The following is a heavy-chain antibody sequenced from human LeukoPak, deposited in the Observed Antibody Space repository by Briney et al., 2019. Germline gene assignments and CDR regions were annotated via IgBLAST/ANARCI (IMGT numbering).Heavy chain of an antibody. Sequence: GGSLRLSCAASGFTFSSYSMNWVRQAPGKGLEWVSSISSSSSYIYYADSVKGRFTISRDNAKNSLYLQMNSLRAEDTAVYYCARGAYDYVWGSYPPDYRGQGTLVTVSS. CDR2: ISSSSSYI. D-gene: IGHD3-16*02. CDR1: GFTFSSYS. J-gene: IGHJ4*02. V-gene: IGHV3-21*01. CDR3: ARGAYDYVWGSYPPDY.